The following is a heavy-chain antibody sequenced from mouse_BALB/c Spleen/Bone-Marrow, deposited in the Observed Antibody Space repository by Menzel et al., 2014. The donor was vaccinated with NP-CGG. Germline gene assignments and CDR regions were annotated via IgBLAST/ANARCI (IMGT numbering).Heavy chain of an antibody. Sequence: VQLQQSGPELVKPGASVKISCKTSGYTFTEYTMHWVKQSHGRSLEWIGGINPNNGGTSYNQKFKGKATLTVDKSSSTAYMELRSLTSEDSAVYYCARGKNFSYGYAWFAYWGQGTLVTVSA. J-gene: IGHJ3*01. CDR2: INPNNGGT. CDR1: GYTFTEYT. V-gene: IGHV1-26*01. CDR3: ARGKNFSYGYAWFAY. D-gene: IGHD1-2*01.